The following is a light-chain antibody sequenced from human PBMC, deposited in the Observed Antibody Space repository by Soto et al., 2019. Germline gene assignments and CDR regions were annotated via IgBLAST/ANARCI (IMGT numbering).Light chain of an antibody. CDR2: SAS. V-gene: IGKV3-15*01. CDR1: QSVSDN. Sequence: EIVMTQSPATLSVSPGERVILSCRASQSVSDNLAWYQQKPGQAPRVLIYSASTRATTIPARFSGSGSGTEFTLTISSLQSEDFAVYYCQQSNNWPYTFGQGTRLDI. CDR3: QQSNNWPYT. J-gene: IGKJ2*01.